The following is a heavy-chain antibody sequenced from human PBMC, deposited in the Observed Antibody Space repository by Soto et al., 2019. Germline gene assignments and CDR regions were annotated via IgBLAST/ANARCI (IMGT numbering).Heavy chain of an antibody. J-gene: IGHJ3*02. Sequence: QVQLVQSGAEVKKPGSSVKVSCKASGGTFSSYAISWVRQAPGQGLEWMGGIIPICGTANYAQKFQGRVTITEDESTSTAYMELSSRSSEDTAVYYCASIGEMVRSAFDIWGQGTMVTVSS. CDR2: IIPICGTA. CDR3: ASIGEMVRSAFDI. V-gene: IGHV1-69*01. D-gene: IGHD3-10*01. CDR1: GGTFSSYA.